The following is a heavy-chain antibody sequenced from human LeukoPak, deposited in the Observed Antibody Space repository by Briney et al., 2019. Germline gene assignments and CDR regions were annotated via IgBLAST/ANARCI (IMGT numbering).Heavy chain of an antibody. J-gene: IGHJ4*02. CDR3: AKVGAVADTQGMGYFDY. CDR1: GGSINSDF. D-gene: IGHD6-19*01. V-gene: IGHV4-59*07. CDR2: VYSTGST. Sequence: SDTLSLTCTVSGGSINSDFWSWIRQPPGKGLEWISYVYSTGSTNYKPSLSSRVSISIDTSKKQFSLKLTSVTAADTAVYYCAKVGAVADTQGMGYFDYWGQGTLVTVSS.